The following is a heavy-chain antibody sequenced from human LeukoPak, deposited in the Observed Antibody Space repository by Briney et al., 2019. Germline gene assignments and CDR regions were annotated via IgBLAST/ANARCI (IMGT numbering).Heavy chain of an antibody. D-gene: IGHD2-2*01. J-gene: IGHJ5*02. V-gene: IGHV4-30-2*01. CDR1: GGSISSGGYS. CDR2: IYHSGST. Sequence: SQTLSLTCAVSGGSISSGGYSWSWIRQPPGKGLEWIGYIYHSGSTYYNPSLKSRVTISVDRSKNQFSLKLSSVTAADTAVYYCARSGCGSSTGCYLHWFDPWGQGTLVTVSS. CDR3: ARSGCGSSTGCYLHWFDP.